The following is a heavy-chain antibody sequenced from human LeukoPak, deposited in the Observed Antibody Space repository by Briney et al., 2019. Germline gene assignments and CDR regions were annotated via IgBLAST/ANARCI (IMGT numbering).Heavy chain of an antibody. V-gene: IGHV4-39*07. CDR1: GGSISSSSYY. CDR3: ARWDCSSTSCISAFDY. Sequence: SETLSLTCTVSGGSISSSSYYWGGIRQPPGKGLEWIGSIYYSGSTYYNPSLKSRVTISVDTSKNQFSLKLSSVTAADTAVYYCARWDCSSTSCISAFDYWGQGTLVTVSS. D-gene: IGHD2-2*01. J-gene: IGHJ4*02. CDR2: IYYSGST.